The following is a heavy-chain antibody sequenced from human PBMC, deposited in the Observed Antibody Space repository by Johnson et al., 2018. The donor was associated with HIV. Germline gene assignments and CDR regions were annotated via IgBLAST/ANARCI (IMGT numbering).Heavy chain of an antibody. Sequence: QVQLVESGGGLIQPGGSLRLSCAASGFTFSSYGMHWVRQAPGKGLEWMAVIWYDGSNKYYADSVKGRFTISRDNSKNTLSLHMNSLIAEDTALYYCARERVGDAFDNWGQGTMVTVSS. CDR2: IWYDGSNK. CDR3: ARERVGDAFDN. V-gene: IGHV3-33*01. J-gene: IGHJ3*02. D-gene: IGHD1-26*01. CDR1: GFTFSSYG.